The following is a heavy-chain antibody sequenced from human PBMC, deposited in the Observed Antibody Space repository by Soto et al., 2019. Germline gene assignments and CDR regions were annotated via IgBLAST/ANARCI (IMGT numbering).Heavy chain of an antibody. CDR2: VYFTGST. V-gene: IGHV4-39*07. Sequence: SETLSLTCTVSGDSISRSSFYWGWIRQSPGKGLECIGIVYFTGSTNYNPSLKSRVTISVDTSMNQFSLTLTSVTAADTAVYYCARDPARGGGSYLGYFYYWGQGTPVTVSS. CDR3: ARDPARGGGSYLGYFYY. CDR1: GDSISRSSFY. J-gene: IGHJ4*02. D-gene: IGHD1-26*01.